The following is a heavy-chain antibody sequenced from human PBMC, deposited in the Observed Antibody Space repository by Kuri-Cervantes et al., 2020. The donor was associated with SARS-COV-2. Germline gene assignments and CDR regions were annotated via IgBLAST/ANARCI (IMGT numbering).Heavy chain of an antibody. J-gene: IGHJ4*02. Sequence: SFQVSCKASGYTFASCDISCVRQAPGQGLVWMGALISIFGTAHYAQKLKGRVTITADKSTSTAYMELSSLRSEDTAVYYCAREANNGDAPRLGYWGQGILVTVSS. CDR2: LISIFGTA. V-gene: IGHV1-69*06. D-gene: IGHD4-17*01. CDR3: AREANNGDAPRLGY. CDR1: GYTFASCD.